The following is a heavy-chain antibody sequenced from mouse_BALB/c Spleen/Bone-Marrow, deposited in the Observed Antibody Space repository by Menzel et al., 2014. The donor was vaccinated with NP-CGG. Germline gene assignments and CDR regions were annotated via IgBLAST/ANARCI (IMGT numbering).Heavy chain of an antibody. J-gene: IGHJ4*01. D-gene: IGHD2-10*02. CDR1: GFTFSSYA. CDR2: TSSGGST. CDR3: AREEYGQKVYAMDY. V-gene: IGHV5-6-5*01. Sequence: VKLXESGGGLVKPGGSLKLSCAASGFTFSSYAMSWVRQTPEKRLEWVASTSSGGSTYYPDSVKGRFTISRDNARNILYLQMSSLRSEDTAMYYCAREEYGQKVYAMDYWGQGTSVTVSS.